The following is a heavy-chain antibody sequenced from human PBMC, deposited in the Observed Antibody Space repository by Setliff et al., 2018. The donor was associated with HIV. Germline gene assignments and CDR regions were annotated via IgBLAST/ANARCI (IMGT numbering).Heavy chain of an antibody. Sequence: PETLSLTCTVSGGSISTSYWNWIRQPPGKGLEWIAYIYISGTTNYNPSLKSRVTISLDTSRNQFSLKLGSVTAADTAMYYCAREHCSGGSCNGFDIWGQGTMVTVSS. CDR2: IYISGTT. V-gene: IGHV4-4*09. CDR1: GGSISTSY. J-gene: IGHJ3*02. D-gene: IGHD2-15*01. CDR3: AREHCSGGSCNGFDI.